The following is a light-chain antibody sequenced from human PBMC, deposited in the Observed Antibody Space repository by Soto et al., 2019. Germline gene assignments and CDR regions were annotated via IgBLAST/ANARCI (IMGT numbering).Light chain of an antibody. CDR1: QSVSSSY. V-gene: IGKV3-20*01. J-gene: IGKJ1*01. CDR3: QQYGSATWT. CDR2: GAS. Sequence: EIVLTQSPGTLSLSPGERATLSCRASQSVSSSYLAWYQQKPGQAPRVLIYGASSRATGIPDRFSGSGSGKDFNLSIRRLEPEDFAVYYCQQYGSATWTFGHGTKVEIK.